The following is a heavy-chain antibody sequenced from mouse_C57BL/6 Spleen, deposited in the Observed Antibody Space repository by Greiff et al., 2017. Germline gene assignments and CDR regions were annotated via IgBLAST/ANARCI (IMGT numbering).Heavy chain of an antibody. CDR3: ARRDYYYGSSLDY. Sequence: VQLVESGPELVKPGASVKISCKASGYAFSSSWMNWVKQRPGKGLEWIGRIYPGDGDTNYNGKFKGKATLTADKSSSTAYMQLSSLTSEDSAVYFCARRDYYYGSSLDYWGQGTTLTVSS. CDR1: GYAFSSSW. J-gene: IGHJ2*01. V-gene: IGHV1-82*01. D-gene: IGHD1-1*01. CDR2: IYPGDGDT.